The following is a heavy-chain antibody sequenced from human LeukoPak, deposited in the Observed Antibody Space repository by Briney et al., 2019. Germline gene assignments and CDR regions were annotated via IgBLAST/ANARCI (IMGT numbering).Heavy chain of an antibody. D-gene: IGHD3-22*01. Sequence: PGGSLRLSCAASGFTFSSYAMHWVRQAPGKGLEWVAVISYDGSNKYYADSVKGRFTISSDNSKNTLYLQMNSLRAEDTAVYYCASSDDSSGYYFYYFDYWGQGTLVTVSS. J-gene: IGHJ4*02. CDR2: ISYDGSNK. V-gene: IGHV3-30-3*01. CDR3: ASSDDSSGYYFYYFDY. CDR1: GFTFSSYA.